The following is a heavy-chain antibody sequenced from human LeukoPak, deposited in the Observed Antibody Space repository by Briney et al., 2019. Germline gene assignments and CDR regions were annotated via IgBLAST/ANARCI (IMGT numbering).Heavy chain of an antibody. D-gene: IGHD2-15*01. J-gene: IGHJ5*02. CDR2: INPNSGGT. Sequence: ASVKVSCKASGYTFTGYYMHWVRQAPGQGLEWMGWINPNSGGTNYAQKFQGRVTMTRDTSISTAYMELGRLRSDDTAVYYCARDPVYCSGGSCYSEWLDPWGQGTLVTVSS. CDR3: ARDPVYCSGGSCYSEWLDP. V-gene: IGHV1-2*02. CDR1: GYTFTGYY.